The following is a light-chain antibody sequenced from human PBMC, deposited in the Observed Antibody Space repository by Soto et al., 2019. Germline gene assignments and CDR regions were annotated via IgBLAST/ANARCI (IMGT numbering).Light chain of an antibody. J-gene: IGKJ5*01. CDR2: GAS. Sequence: EIVMTQSPATLSVSPGERATLSCRASQSVSSYLAWYQQKPGQAPRLLIYGASTRATGIPARFSGNGSGTEFTLTISSLQSEDFAVYYCQQYDNWPSITFGQGTRLEIK. V-gene: IGKV3-15*01. CDR3: QQYDNWPSIT. CDR1: QSVSSY.